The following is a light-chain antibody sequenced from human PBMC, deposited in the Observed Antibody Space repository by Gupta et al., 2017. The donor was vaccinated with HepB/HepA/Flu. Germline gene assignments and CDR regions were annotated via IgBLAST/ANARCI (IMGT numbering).Light chain of an antibody. V-gene: IGKV3-15*01. Sequence: FITHSPATLSVSPGERATLSCRASQSVSSNLAWYQQKPGQAPRLLIYDASTRAAGIPARFSGSGSGTEITLTISSLQSEDFAIYYCQQENKCPWTFGQGNKVEIK. CDR2: DAS. CDR3: QQENKCPWT. CDR1: QSVSSN. J-gene: IGKJ1*01.